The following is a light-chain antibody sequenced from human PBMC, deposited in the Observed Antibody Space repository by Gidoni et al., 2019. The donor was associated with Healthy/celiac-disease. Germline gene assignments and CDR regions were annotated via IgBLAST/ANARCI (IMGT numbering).Light chain of an antibody. CDR1: QSVSSY. CDR2: DAS. V-gene: IGKV3-11*01. Sequence: EFVLPQSPATLSLSPGERATLSCRASQSVSSYLAWYQQKPGQAPRLLIYDASNRATCIPARFSGSGSGTDFTLTISSLEPEDVAVYYCQQRSNWPPRMYTFGQGTKLEIK. CDR3: QQRSNWPPRMYT. J-gene: IGKJ2*01.